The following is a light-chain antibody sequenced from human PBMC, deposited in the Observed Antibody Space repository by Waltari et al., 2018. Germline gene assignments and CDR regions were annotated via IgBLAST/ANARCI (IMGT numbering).Light chain of an antibody. CDR3: SSYSTISSPVQ. J-gene: IGLJ2*01. Sequence: HSALTQPASVSGSPGQAITISCTGTSSDIGVDNYVSWYQQYPGKAPKVIIYEVTKLPAGVSNRFSGSKSGNTASLTISGLQAEDEADYYCSSYSTISSPVQFGGGTTLTVL. CDR1: SSDIGVDNY. CDR2: EVT. V-gene: IGLV2-14*01.